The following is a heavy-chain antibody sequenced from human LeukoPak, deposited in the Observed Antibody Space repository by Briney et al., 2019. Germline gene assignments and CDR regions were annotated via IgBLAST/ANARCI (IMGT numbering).Heavy chain of an antibody. J-gene: IGHJ3*01. CDR1: GFTVSSNY. CDR3: ARSRGSGWPSDAFDV. V-gene: IGHV3-66*01. CDR2: IYSGGTT. Sequence: AGGSLRLSCAASGFTVSSNYMSWVRQAPGKGLEWVSIIYSGGTTYYADSVKGRFTFSRDNTKNTLYLQMNSLRAEDTAVYYCARSRGSGWPSDAFDVWGQGTMVTVSS. D-gene: IGHD6-19*01.